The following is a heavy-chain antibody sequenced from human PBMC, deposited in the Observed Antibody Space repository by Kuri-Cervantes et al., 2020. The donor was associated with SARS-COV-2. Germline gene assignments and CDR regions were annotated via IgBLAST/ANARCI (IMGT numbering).Heavy chain of an antibody. Sequence: GESLKISCAASGFTFSSYGMHWVRQAPGKGLEWVAVISYDGSNKYYADSVKGRFTISRDNSKNTLYLQMNSLRAEDTAVYYSARAFGGSYFNWFDPWGQGTLVTVSS. CDR1: GFTFSSYG. D-gene: IGHD1-26*01. V-gene: IGHV3-30*19. J-gene: IGHJ5*02. CDR3: ARAFGGSYFNWFDP. CDR2: ISYDGSNK.